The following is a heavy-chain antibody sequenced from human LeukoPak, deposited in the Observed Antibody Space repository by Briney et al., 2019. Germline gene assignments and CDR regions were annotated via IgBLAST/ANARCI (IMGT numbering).Heavy chain of an antibody. Sequence: SVKVSCKASGGTFSSYAISWVRQAPGQGLEWMGGIIPIFGTANYAQKFQGRVTITADESTSTAYMELSSLRSEDTAVYYCARDHSPGGEWLFGNWFDPWGQGTLVTVSS. D-gene: IGHD3-3*01. J-gene: IGHJ5*02. CDR3: ARDHSPGGEWLFGNWFDP. V-gene: IGHV1-69*13. CDR2: IIPIFGTA. CDR1: GGTFSSYA.